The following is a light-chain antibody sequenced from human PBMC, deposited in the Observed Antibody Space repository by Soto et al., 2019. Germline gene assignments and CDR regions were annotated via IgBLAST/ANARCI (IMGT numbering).Light chain of an antibody. Sequence: EIVMTQSPCTLSVSPGERATLFCRASQSVRSSLAWYQQKPGQAPRLFIYDASTRATGIPARFTGSGSGTEFTLTISSLQSEDFAVYYCQQYNKWRTFGQGTKVDIK. V-gene: IGKV3-15*01. CDR3: QQYNKWRT. CDR1: QSVRSS. J-gene: IGKJ1*01. CDR2: DAS.